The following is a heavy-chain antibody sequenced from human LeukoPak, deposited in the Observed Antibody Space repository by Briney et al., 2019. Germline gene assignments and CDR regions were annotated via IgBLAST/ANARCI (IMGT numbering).Heavy chain of an antibody. CDR1: GGSISSYY. D-gene: IGHD2-21*01. V-gene: IGHV4-59*08. J-gene: IGHJ6*02. CDR2: IYYSGST. CDR3: ARHEGAVMGNYYYGMDV. Sequence: SETLSLTCTVSGGSISSYYWSWIQQPPGKGLEWIGYIYYSGSTNYNPSLKSRVTISVDTSKNQFSLKLSSVTAADTAVYYCARHEGAVMGNYYYGMDVWGQGTTVTVSS.